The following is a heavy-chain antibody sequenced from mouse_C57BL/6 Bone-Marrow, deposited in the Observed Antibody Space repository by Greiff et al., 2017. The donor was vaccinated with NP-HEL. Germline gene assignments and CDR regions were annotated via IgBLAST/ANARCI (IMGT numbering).Heavy chain of an antibody. Sequence: DVQLQESGPGLVKPSQSLSLTCSVTGYSITSGYYWNWIRQFPGNKLEWMGYISYDGSNNYNPSLKNRISITRDTSKNQFFLKLNSVTTEDTATYYCARDRGLRHWYFDVWGTGTTVTVSS. J-gene: IGHJ1*03. CDR3: ARDRGLRHWYFDV. V-gene: IGHV3-6*01. CDR1: GYSITSGYY. CDR2: ISYDGSN. D-gene: IGHD1-1*01.